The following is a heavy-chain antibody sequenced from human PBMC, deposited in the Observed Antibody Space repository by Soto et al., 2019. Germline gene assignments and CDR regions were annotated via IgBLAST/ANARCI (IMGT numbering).Heavy chain of an antibody. CDR3: ARDYYESTDYYPHFFDY. CDR1: GGSISSYY. CDR2: IYYSGST. V-gene: IGHV4-59*01. J-gene: IGHJ4*01. D-gene: IGHD3-22*01. Sequence: SETLSLTCTVSGGSISSYYWSWIRQPPGKGLEWIGYIYYSGSTNYNPSLKSRVTISVDTSKNQFSLKLSGLRSEDTAVYYCARDYYESTDYYPHFFDYWGHGTLVTVSS.